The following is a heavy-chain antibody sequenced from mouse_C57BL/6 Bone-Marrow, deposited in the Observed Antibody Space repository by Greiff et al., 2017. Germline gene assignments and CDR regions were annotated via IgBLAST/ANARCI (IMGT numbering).Heavy chain of an antibody. CDR1: GYAFPNYL. CDR2: INPGSGGT. D-gene: IGHD1-1*02. V-gene: IGHV1-54*01. J-gene: IGHJ4*01. Sequence: VQLQQSGAELVRPGTSVKVSCKASGYAFPNYLIEWVKQRPGQGLEWIGVINPGSGGTNYNEKFKGKATLTADKSSSTAYMQLSSLTSEDSAVYFCARGDYDAMDYWGQGTSVTVSS. CDR3: ARGDYDAMDY.